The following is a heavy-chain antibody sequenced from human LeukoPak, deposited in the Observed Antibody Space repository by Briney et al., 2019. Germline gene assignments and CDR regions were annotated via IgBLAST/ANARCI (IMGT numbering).Heavy chain of an antibody. J-gene: IGHJ5*02. D-gene: IGHD3-22*01. CDR1: GGSISGYY. V-gene: IGHV4-4*02. Sequence: SETLSLTCTVSGGSISGYYWSWVRQPPGKGLEWIGEIYHSRSTNYNPSLKSRVTISVDKSKNQFSLKLSSVTAADTAVYYCARDPSSGNYRTNWFDPWGQGTLVTVSS. CDR3: ARDPSSGNYRTNWFDP. CDR2: IYHSRST.